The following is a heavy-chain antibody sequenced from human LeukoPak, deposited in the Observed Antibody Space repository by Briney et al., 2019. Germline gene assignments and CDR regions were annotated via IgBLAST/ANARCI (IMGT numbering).Heavy chain of an antibody. CDR3: TTDLGTYYHGSQRLIPIDY. V-gene: IGHV3-15*01. J-gene: IGHJ4*02. D-gene: IGHD3-10*01. CDR2: IKSKTDGETT. CDR1: GFTFTNAW. Sequence: SGGSLRLSCVDSGFTFTNAWMSWVRQAPGKGLEWIGRIKSKTDGETTNYAEPVRGRFTISRDDFKSAVYLQMNSLKIEDTAVYYCTTDLGTYYHGSQRLIPIDYWGQGTLVTVSS.